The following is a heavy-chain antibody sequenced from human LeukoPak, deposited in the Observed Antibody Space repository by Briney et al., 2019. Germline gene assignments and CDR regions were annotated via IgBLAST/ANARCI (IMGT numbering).Heavy chain of an antibody. Sequence: GGSLRLSCAAAGLTVSSNYMSWVRQAPGKGLEWVSTITTGGSTNHADSVKGRFTITRDNSKNTLYLQMNSLRAEDTAVYYCAKVRGTRDYWGQGTLVTVSS. CDR2: ITTGGST. CDR3: AKVRGTRDY. D-gene: IGHD3-10*01. CDR1: GLTVSSNY. J-gene: IGHJ4*02. V-gene: IGHV3-53*01.